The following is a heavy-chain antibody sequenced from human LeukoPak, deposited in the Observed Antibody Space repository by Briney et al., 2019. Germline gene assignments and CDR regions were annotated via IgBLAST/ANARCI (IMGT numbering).Heavy chain of an antibody. D-gene: IGHD6-6*01. Sequence: ASVKVSRKVSGYTLTELSMHWVRQAPGKGLEWMGGFDPEDGETIYAQKFQGRDTMTEDTSTDTAYMELSSLRSEDTAVYYCAQPSWDSSSSGFDYWGQGTLVTVSS. CDR1: GYTLTELS. CDR2: FDPEDGET. V-gene: IGHV1-24*01. CDR3: AQPSWDSSSSGFDY. J-gene: IGHJ4*02.